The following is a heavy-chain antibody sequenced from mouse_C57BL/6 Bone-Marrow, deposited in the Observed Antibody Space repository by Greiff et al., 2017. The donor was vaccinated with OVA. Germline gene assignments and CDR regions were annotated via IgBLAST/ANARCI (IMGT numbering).Heavy chain of an antibody. CDR2: INPNNGGT. CDR3: ARPLITTVVAPYAMDY. V-gene: IGHV1-22*01. Sequence: VQLQQSGPELVKPGASVKMSCKASGYTFTDYNMHWVKQSPGKSLEWIGYINPNNGGTSYNQKFKGKATLTVNKSSSTAYMELRSLTSEDSAVYYGARPLITTVVAPYAMDYWGQGTSVTVSS. CDR1: GYTFTDYN. D-gene: IGHD1-1*01. J-gene: IGHJ4*01.